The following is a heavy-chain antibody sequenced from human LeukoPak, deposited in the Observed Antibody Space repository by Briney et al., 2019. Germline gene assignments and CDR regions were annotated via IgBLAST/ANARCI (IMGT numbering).Heavy chain of an antibody. J-gene: IGHJ5*02. CDR3: AKAAYDCSSTSGYGPGGFDP. D-gene: IGHD2-2*01. V-gene: IGHV3-30*18. Sequence: GRSLRLSCAASGFTFSIYGMHWVRQAPGKGLEWVAVISYNGSNKYYADSVKGRFTISRDNSKNTLYLQMNSLRAEDTAVYYCAKAAYDCSSTSGYGPGGFDPWGQGTLVTVSS. CDR1: GFTFSIYG. CDR2: ISYNGSNK.